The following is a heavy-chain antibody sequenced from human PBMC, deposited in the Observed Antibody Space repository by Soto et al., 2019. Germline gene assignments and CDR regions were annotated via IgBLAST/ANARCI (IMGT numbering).Heavy chain of an antibody. CDR3: ARAIYDFWSGYLVAHNWFDP. Sequence: SETLSLTCAVSGGSISSGGYSWSWIRQPPGKGLEWIGYIYHSGSTYYNPSLKSRVTISVDRSKNQFSLKLSSVTAADTAVYYCARAIYDFWSGYLVAHNWFDPWGQGTLVTVSS. V-gene: IGHV4-30-2*01. J-gene: IGHJ5*02. CDR2: IYHSGST. D-gene: IGHD3-3*01. CDR1: GGSISSGGYS.